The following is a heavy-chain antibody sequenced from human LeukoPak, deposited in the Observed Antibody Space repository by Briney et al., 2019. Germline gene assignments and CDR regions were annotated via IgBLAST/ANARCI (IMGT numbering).Heavy chain of an antibody. CDR1: GGSISSYY. V-gene: IGHV4-59*01. Sequence: PSETLSLTCTVSGGSISSYYWSWIRQPPGKGLEWIGYIYYSGSTNYNPSLKSRVTISVDTSKNQFSLKLSSVTAADTAVYYCARDGLERAFDIWGQGTMVTVSS. CDR3: ARDGLERAFDI. CDR2: IYYSGST. J-gene: IGHJ3*02.